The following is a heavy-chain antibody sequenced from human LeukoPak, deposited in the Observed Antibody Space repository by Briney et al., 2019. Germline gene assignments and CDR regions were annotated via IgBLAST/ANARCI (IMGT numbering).Heavy chain of an antibody. Sequence: GGSLRLSCEGSGISFSSYWMTWVRQLPGKGPEWVANIRQDESERYFADSVKGRFTISRDNAKKSVYLHMSSLSAEDTALYYCARLSAYYYGSYFYYYMDVWGKGTTVTVSS. V-gene: IGHV3-7*01. CDR2: IRQDESER. CDR3: ARLSAYYYGSYFYYYMDV. D-gene: IGHD3-10*01. J-gene: IGHJ6*03. CDR1: GISFSSYW.